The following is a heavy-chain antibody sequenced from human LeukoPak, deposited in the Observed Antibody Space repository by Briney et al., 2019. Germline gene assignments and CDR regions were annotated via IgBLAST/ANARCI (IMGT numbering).Heavy chain of an antibody. D-gene: IGHD2-8*01. CDR2: IIPIFGTA. CDR3: ASPYCTNGVCLYYYGMDV. J-gene: IGHJ6*02. CDR1: GGTFSSYA. Sequence: ASVKVSCKASGGTFSSYAISWVRQAPGQGLEWMGGIIPIFGTANYAQKFQGRVTITADESTSTAYMELSSLRSEDTAVYYCASPYCTNGVCLYYYGMDVWGQGTTVTVSS. V-gene: IGHV1-69*13.